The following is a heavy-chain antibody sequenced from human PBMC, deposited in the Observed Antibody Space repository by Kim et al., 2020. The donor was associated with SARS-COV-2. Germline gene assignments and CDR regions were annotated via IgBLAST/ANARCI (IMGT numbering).Heavy chain of an antibody. V-gene: IGHV4-34*01. Sequence: SETLSLTCAVYGGSFSGYYWSWIRQPPGKGLEWIGEINHSGSTNYNPSLKSRVTISVDTSKNQFSLKLSSVTAADTAVYYCARKRGLTVVTPLPRWWFAPWGQGTLVTVSS. CDR3: ARKRGLTVVTPLPRWWFAP. CDR2: INHSGST. CDR1: GGSFSGYY. J-gene: IGHJ5*02. D-gene: IGHD2-21*02.